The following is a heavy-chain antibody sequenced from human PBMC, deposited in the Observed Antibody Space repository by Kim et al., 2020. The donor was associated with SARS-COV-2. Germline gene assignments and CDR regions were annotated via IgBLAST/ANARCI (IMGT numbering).Heavy chain of an antibody. CDR3: ARANDYGFDY. Sequence: NTNYAQKLQGRGTMTTDTSTSTAYMELRSLRSDDTAVYYCARANDYGFDYWGQGTLVTVSS. V-gene: IGHV1-18*01. D-gene: IGHD4-17*01. J-gene: IGHJ4*02. CDR2: NT.